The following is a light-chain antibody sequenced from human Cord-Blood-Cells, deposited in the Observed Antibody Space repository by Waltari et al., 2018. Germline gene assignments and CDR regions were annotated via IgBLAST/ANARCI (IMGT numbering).Light chain of an antibody. Sequence: EIVMTQSPATLSVSPGERATLSCRASQSVSSNLAWYQQKPGQAPRLLIYGASTRATGIPARFSGCGSGTEVTLTISSLQSEDFAVYYCQQYNNWPPLTFGGGTKVEIK. CDR2: GAS. CDR1: QSVSSN. V-gene: IGKV3-15*01. CDR3: QQYNNWPPLT. J-gene: IGKJ4*01.